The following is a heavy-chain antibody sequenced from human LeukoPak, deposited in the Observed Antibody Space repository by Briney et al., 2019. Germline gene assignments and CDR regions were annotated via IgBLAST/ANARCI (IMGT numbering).Heavy chain of an antibody. CDR1: GYTFTSYG. CDR3: ARVRPGEFFFDY. V-gene: IGHV1-18*01. J-gene: IGHJ4*02. D-gene: IGHD3-16*01. CDR2: ISAYNGNT. Sequence: ASVKVSCTASGYTFTSYGISWVRQAPGQGLEWMGWISAYNGNTNYAQKLQGRVTMTTDTSTSTAYMELRSLRSDDTAVYYCARVRPGEFFFDYWGQGTLVTVSS.